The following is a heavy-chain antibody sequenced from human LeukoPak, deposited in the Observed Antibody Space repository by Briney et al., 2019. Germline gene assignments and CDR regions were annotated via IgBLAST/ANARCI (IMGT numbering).Heavy chain of an antibody. J-gene: IGHJ2*01. Sequence: GGSLKLSCEGSGFSFNGYGLHWVRQASGKGLEWIGRIRSKANYYATAYVESVKGRFIVSRDDSKRSAYLQMNDLKTEDTAVYYCTRSASVDIGGRPDFCYFDLWGRGTLVTLSS. CDR3: TRSASVDIGGRPDFCYFDL. D-gene: IGHD1-26*01. V-gene: IGHV3-73*01. CDR1: GFSFNGYG. CDR2: IRSKANYYAT.